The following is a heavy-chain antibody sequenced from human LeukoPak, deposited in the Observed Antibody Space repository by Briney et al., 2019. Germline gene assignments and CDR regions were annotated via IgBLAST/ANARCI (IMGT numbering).Heavy chain of an antibody. Sequence: ASVKVSCKASGYTFTGYYMNWVRQAPGQGLEWMGWINPNNGGTNYAQKFQGRVTMTRDTSISTAYMELSRLRSDDTAVYYCARDTVGGRYAFDIWGQGTMVTVSS. J-gene: IGHJ3*02. CDR1: GYTFTGYY. CDR3: ARDTVGGRYAFDI. V-gene: IGHV1-2*02. D-gene: IGHD4-23*01. CDR2: INPNNGGT.